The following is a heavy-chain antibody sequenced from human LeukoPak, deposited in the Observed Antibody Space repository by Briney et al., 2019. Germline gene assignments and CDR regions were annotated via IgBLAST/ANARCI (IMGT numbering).Heavy chain of an antibody. CDR2: INAGNGNT. J-gene: IGHJ4*02. Sequence: ASVKVSCKASGYTFTSYAMHWVRQAPGQRLEWMGWINAGNGNTKYSQKFQGRVTITRDTSVSTAYMELSSLRSEDTAVYYCARVGGYSSWYYFDYWGQGTLVTVSS. D-gene: IGHD6-13*01. CDR3: ARVGGYSSWYYFDY. V-gene: IGHV1-3*01. CDR1: GYTFTSYA.